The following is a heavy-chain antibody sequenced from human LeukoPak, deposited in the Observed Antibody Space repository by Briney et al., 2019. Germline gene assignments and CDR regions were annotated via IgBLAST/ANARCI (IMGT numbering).Heavy chain of an antibody. CDR3: ARHWGADWYFDL. V-gene: IGHV5-51*01. CDR1: GYSFTSYW. D-gene: IGHD3-16*01. Sequence: GESLKISCKGSGYSFTSYWIGWVRQMPGKGLEWMGIIYPGDSDTRYSTSFQGQVPITADKSISTAYLQWSRLKASDTAMYYCARHWGADWYFDLWGRGTLVTVSS. J-gene: IGHJ2*01. CDR2: IYPGDSDT.